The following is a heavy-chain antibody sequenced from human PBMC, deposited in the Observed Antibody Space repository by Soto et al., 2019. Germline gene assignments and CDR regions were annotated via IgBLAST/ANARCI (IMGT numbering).Heavy chain of an antibody. D-gene: IGHD6-13*01. CDR2: IIPIFGTA. CDR3: GRSWYYYYGMDV. V-gene: IGHV1-69*01. Sequence: QVQLVQSGTEVKKPGSSVKVSCKASGGTFSSYAISWVRQAPGQGLEWMGGIIPIFGTANYAQKFQGRVTITADESTSTAYMELSSLRSEDTAVYYCGRSWYYYYGMDVWGQGTTVTVSS. CDR1: GGTFSSYA. J-gene: IGHJ6*02.